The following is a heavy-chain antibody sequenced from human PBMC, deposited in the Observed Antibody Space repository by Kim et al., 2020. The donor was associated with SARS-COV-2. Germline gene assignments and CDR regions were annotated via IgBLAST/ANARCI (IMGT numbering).Heavy chain of an antibody. V-gene: IGHV1-3*01. Sequence: SQKVQGRVTITRDTSATTAYMELSSLTSKDTAVYYCAREGSGSYNWLDPWGQGTLVTVSS. J-gene: IGHJ5*02. D-gene: IGHD3-10*01. CDR3: AREGSGSYNWLDP.